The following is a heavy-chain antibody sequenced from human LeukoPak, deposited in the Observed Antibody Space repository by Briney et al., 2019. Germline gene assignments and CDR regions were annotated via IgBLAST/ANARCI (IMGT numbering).Heavy chain of an antibody. Sequence: GGSLRLSCAASGFTFSSYAMHWVRQAPGKGLEWVAVISYDGSNKYYADSVKGRFTISRDNSKNTLYLQMNSLRAEDAAVYYCARDTYDYWGQGTLVTVSS. V-gene: IGHV3-30-3*01. CDR2: ISYDGSNK. CDR3: ARDTYDY. CDR1: GFTFSSYA. J-gene: IGHJ4*02.